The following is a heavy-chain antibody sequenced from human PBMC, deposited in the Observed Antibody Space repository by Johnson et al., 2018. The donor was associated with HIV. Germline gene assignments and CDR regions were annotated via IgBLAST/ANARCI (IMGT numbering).Heavy chain of an antibody. CDR1: AFTFSSYA. D-gene: IGHD3-3*01. V-gene: IGHV3-30-3*01. Sequence: QMLLVESGGGVVQPGRSLRLSCVGSAFTFSSYAMHWVRQAPGKGLEWVAVISYDGSNKFYADSVKGRFTISRDNSKNTLYLQMNSLRAEDTAAYSCARDALLRFLEWFIWGQGTMVTVSS. CDR3: ARDALLRFLEWFI. J-gene: IGHJ3*02. CDR2: ISYDGSNK.